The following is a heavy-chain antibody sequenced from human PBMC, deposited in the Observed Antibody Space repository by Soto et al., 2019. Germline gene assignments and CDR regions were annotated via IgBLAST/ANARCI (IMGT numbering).Heavy chain of an antibody. V-gene: IGHV1-3*01. CDR3: ARDTGDGSFDF. CDR1: GYTFSSYS. Sequence: SVNVFCKASGYTFSSYSMHWVRQAPGQRLEWMGWISAGYGNTKSSQKFQDRVTISRDTSASKDYMELTSLRSEDTAVYYCARDTGDGSFDFWGHATMVNVSS. D-gene: IGHD2-8*02. J-gene: IGHJ4*01. CDR2: ISAGYGNT.